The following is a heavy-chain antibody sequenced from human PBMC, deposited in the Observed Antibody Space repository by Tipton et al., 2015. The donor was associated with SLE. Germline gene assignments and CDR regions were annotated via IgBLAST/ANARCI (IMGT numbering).Heavy chain of an antibody. CDR2: IYYSGST. CDR1: GGSISRHY. Sequence: TLSLTCTVSGGSISRHYWSWIRQPPGKGLEWIGYIYYSGSTNYNPSLKSRVTISVDTSKNQFSLKLSSVTAADTAVYYCACSVERGTYGMDVWGQGTTVTVSS. D-gene: IGHD3-10*02. CDR3: ACSVERGTYGMDV. V-gene: IGHV4-59*11. J-gene: IGHJ6*02.